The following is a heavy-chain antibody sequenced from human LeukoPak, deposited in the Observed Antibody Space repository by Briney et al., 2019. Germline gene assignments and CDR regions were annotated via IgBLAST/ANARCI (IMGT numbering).Heavy chain of an antibody. D-gene: IGHD3-9*01. J-gene: IGHJ4*02. CDR2: INWNGGST. Sequence: PGGSLTLSCAASGFTFDDYGMSWVRQAPGKGLEWVSGINWNGGSTGYADSVKGRFTISRDNAKNSLYLQMNSLRAEDTALYYCARGHSEAYCDILTALIFFDYWGQGTLVTVSS. CDR3: ARGHSEAYCDILTALIFFDY. CDR1: GFTFDDYG. V-gene: IGHV3-20*04.